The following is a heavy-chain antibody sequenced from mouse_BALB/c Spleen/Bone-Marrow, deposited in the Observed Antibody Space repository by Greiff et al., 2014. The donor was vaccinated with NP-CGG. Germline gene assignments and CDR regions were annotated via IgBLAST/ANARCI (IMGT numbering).Heavy chain of an antibody. CDR1: GFTFTDYY. CDR2: IRNKAYSYTT. D-gene: IGHD2-3*01. CDR3: ARDMGGLLFDY. Sequence: EVKLMESGGGLVQPGGSLRLSCATSGFTFTDYYMNWVRQPPGKALEWLGFIRNKAYSYTTEYGASVKGRFTISRDNSQSILYLQMNTLRAEDSATYYCARDMGGLLFDYWGQGTTLTVSS. V-gene: IGHV7-3*02. J-gene: IGHJ2*01.